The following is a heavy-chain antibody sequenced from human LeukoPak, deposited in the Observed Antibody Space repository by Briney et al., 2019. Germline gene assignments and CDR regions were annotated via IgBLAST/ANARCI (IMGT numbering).Heavy chain of an antibody. J-gene: IGHJ4*02. V-gene: IGHV1-18*01. CDR1: GCTFTSYG. CDR2: ISAYNGNT. CDR3: ARDRKGDGKLDY. D-gene: IGHD5-24*01. Sequence: ASVKVSCKASGCTFTSYGISWVRQAPGQGLEWMGWISAYNGNTNYAQKLQGRVTMTTDTSTSTAYMELRSLRSDDTAVYYCARDRKGDGKLDYWGQGTLVTVSS.